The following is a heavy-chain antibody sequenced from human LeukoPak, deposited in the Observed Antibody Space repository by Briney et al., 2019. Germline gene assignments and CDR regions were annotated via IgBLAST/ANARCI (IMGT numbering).Heavy chain of an antibody. CDR1: GGSFSGYY. D-gene: IGHD5-18*01. V-gene: IGHV4-34*01. J-gene: IGHJ4*02. CDR2: NNHSGST. CDR3: ARNSYSYSYLTGYYFDF. Sequence: SETLSLTCAVYGGSFSGYYWSWIRPSPGKGPEWVGENNHSGSTNYNPSLKSRVTVSVDTSKNQFSLHLSSVTAADTAVYYCARNSYSYSYLTGYYFDFWGQGTLVTVSS.